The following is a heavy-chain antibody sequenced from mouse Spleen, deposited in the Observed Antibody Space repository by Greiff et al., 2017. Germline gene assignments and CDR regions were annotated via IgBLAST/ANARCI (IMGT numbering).Heavy chain of an antibody. V-gene: IGHV5-9-1*01. J-gene: IGHJ4*01. CDR3: ARITTVVGYAMDY. D-gene: IGHD1-1*01. Sequence: EVMLVESGGGLVKPGGSLKLSCAASGFTFSSYAMSWVRQTPEKRLEWVATISSGGSYTYYPDSVKGRFTISRDNAKNTLYLQMSSLRSEDTAMYYCARITTVVGYAMDYWGQGTSVTVSS. CDR1: GFTFSSYA. CDR2: ISSGGSYT.